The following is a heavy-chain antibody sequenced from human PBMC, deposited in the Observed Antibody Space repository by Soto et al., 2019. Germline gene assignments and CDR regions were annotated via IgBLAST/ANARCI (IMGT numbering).Heavy chain of an antibody. J-gene: IGHJ6*02. D-gene: IGHD6-19*01. CDR3: ASRGVGAAVAGTYYGMDV. V-gene: IGHV1-69*12. CDR2: SIPIFGTA. CDR1: GGTFSSYA. Sequence: QVQLVQSGAEVKKPGYSVKVTCKASGGTFSSYAISWVRQAPGQGLEWMGGSIPIFGTANYAQKFQGRVTITADESTSTAYMELSSLRSEDTAVYYCASRGVGAAVAGTYYGMDVWGQGTTVTVSS.